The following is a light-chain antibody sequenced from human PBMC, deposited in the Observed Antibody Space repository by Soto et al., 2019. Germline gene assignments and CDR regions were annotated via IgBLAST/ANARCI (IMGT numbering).Light chain of an antibody. CDR1: PGIRHY. J-gene: IGKJ5*01. CDR2: TAS. CDR3: QHNNAYPIM. V-gene: IGKV1-16*01. Sequence: DIQMTQSPSSLSASVGDRVPITCRASPGIRHYLAWFQQKAGKAPKPLIYTASSLKSGVPSRFSGSVAGTEFPLTISSLQPEDFATYYCQHNNAYPIMFGQGTRLEIK.